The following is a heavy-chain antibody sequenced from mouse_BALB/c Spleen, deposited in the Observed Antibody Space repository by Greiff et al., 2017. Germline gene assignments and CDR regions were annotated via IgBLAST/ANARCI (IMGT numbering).Heavy chain of an antibody. V-gene: IGHV1-14*01. D-gene: IGHD1-1*01. J-gene: IGHJ2*01. CDR3: ARCGTTVVVEPFDY. Sequence: VQLQQSGPELVKPGASGKMSCKASGYTFTSYVMHWVKQKPGQGLEWIGYINPYNDGTKYNEKFKGKATLTSDKSSSTAYMELSSLTSEDSAVYYCARCGTTVVVEPFDYWGQGTTLTVSS. CDR1: GYTFTSYV. CDR2: INPYNDGT.